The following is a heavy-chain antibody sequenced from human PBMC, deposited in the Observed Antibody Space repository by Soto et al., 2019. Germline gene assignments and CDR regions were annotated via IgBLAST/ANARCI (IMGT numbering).Heavy chain of an antibody. CDR3: ARGGNVPAAIYYYYYGMDV. J-gene: IGHJ6*02. CDR1: GGTFSSYA. V-gene: IGHV1-69*06. Sequence: GXSVEVSFKASGGTFSSYAISWVRQAPGQGLEWTGGIIPIFGTANYAQKFQGRVTITADKSTSTAYMELSSLRSEDTAVYYCARGGNVPAAIYYYYYGMDVWGQGTTVTVSS. D-gene: IGHD2-2*02. CDR2: IIPIFGTA.